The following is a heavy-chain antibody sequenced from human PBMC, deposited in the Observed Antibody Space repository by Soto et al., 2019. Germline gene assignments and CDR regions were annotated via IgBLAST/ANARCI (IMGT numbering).Heavy chain of an antibody. V-gene: IGHV3-21*01. CDR3: VRKYVETGTRRVSSFDY. CDR2: ISTTSDSI. D-gene: IGHD1-1*01. J-gene: IGHJ4*02. Sequence: EVQLVESGGGLVKPGGSLRLSCEASGFIFSTANMNWLRQAPGKGLQWVSSISTTSDSIFYADSVKGRFTISRDNAKDSLYLPMNSLTSEDTAVYYCVRKYVETGTRRVSSFDYWVPGTLVTVSS. CDR1: GFIFSTAN.